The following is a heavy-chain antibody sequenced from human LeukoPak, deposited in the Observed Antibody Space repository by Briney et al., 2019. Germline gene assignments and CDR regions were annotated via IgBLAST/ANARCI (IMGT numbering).Heavy chain of an antibody. V-gene: IGHV3-21*01. D-gene: IGHD3-3*01. CDR2: ISSSSSYI. J-gene: IGHJ4*02. CDR1: GFTFRSYT. CDR3: ASRPGGAYYDFWSGYLDY. Sequence: GGSLRLSCEASGFTFRSYTMNWVRQAPGKGLEWVSSISSSSSYIYYADSMKGRSTISRDDAKNSLYLQMNRLRAEDTAVYYCASRPGGAYYDFWSGYLDYWGQGIQVTVSS.